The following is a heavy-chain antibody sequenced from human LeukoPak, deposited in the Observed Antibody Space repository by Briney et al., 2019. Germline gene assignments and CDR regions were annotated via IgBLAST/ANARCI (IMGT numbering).Heavy chain of an antibody. V-gene: IGHV3-23*01. CDR3: VGEDYNIFTGPGQGAFDV. J-gene: IGHJ3*01. D-gene: IGHD3-9*01. Sequence: PGGSLRLSCAASGFTFSSYAMSWVRQAPGKGLEWVSAISGSGGSTYYADSVKGRFTISRDNSKKSLYLQMNSLTAEDTAIYYCVGEDYNIFTGPGQGAFDVWGQGTVVTVSS. CDR2: ISGSGGST. CDR1: GFTFSSYA.